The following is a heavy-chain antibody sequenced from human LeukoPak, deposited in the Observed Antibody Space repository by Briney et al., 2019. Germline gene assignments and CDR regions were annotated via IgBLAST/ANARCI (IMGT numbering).Heavy chain of an antibody. J-gene: IGHJ4*02. CDR3: ARVNYDILTGYSYYFDY. V-gene: IGHV4-59*01. CDR1: GGSISSYH. CDR2: IYYSENN. Sequence: SETLSLTCTVSGGSISSYHWSWIRQPPGKGLEWIGYIYYSENNNYNPSLKSRVTISVDTSKNQFSLKLSSVTAADTAVYYCARVNYDILTGYSYYFDYWGQGTLVTVSS. D-gene: IGHD3-9*01.